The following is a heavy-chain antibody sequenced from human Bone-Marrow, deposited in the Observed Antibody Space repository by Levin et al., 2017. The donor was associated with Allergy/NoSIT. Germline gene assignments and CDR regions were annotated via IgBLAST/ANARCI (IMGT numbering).Heavy chain of an antibody. D-gene: IGHD1-26*01. CDR1: GFSFSKFA. CDR3: AKTAGGSYYPLDV. V-gene: IGHV3-23*01. CDR2: IFGSGGST. Sequence: GGSLRLSCAASGFSFSKFAVTWVRQAPGKGLEWVSTIFGSGGSTYYADSVKGRFTISRDSSKNTLCLQMNSLRAEDTAIYYCAKTAGGSYYPLDVWGQGALVTVSS. J-gene: IGHJ4*02.